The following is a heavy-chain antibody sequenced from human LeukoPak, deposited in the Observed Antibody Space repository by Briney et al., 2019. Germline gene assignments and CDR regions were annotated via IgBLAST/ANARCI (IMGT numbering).Heavy chain of an antibody. Sequence: SETLSLTCAVYGGSFSGYYWSWIRQPPGKGLEWIGEINHSGSTNYNPSLKSRVTISVDTSKNQISLKLSSVTAADTAVYYCARIRAGIFDYWGQGTLVTVSS. CDR1: GGSFSGYY. J-gene: IGHJ4*02. D-gene: IGHD6-19*01. CDR2: INHSGST. V-gene: IGHV4-34*01. CDR3: ARIRAGIFDY.